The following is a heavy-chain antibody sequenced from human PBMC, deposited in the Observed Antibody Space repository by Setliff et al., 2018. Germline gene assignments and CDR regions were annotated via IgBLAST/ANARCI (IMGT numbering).Heavy chain of an antibody. CDR1: GYTFTTYA. J-gene: IGHJ4*02. CDR2: ISGSGGST. Sequence: SCKASGYTFTTYAMSWVRQAPGKGLEWVSGISGSGGSTYYADSVKGRFTISRDNSKNTLYLQMNSLRAEDTAVYYCANDFTYWGQGTLVTVSS. V-gene: IGHV3-23*01. CDR3: ANDFTY.